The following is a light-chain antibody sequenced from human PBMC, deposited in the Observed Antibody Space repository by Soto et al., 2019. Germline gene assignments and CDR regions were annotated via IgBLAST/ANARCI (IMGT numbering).Light chain of an antibody. Sequence: EIVLTQSPGTLSLSPGERAALSCRASQSVTSNFLAWYQLKPGQAPRLLIYGASSSATGIPDRFSGSGSGTDITLTINRLEPEDFAVYYCQPYGSSPQTFGQGTTVDIK. CDR2: GAS. V-gene: IGKV3-20*01. CDR3: QPYGSSPQT. J-gene: IGKJ1*01. CDR1: QSVTSNF.